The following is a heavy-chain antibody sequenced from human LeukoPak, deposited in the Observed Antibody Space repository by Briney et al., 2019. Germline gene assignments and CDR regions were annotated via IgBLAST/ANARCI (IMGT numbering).Heavy chain of an antibody. J-gene: IGHJ6*02. CDR1: GYTFTGYY. CDR2: IIPILGIA. V-gene: IGHV1-69*10. D-gene: IGHD3-9*01. CDR3: ARVLVDYDILTGNYYYYGMDV. Sequence: GASVKVSCKASGYTFTGYYMHWVRQAPGQGLEWMGWIIPILGIANYAQKFQGRVTITADKSTSTAYMELSSLRSEDTAVYYRARVLVDYDILTGNYYYYGMDVCGQGTTVTVSS.